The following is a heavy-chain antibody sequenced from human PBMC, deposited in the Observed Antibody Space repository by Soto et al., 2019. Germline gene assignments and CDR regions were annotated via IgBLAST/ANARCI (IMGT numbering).Heavy chain of an antibody. J-gene: IGHJ1*01. D-gene: IGHD3-22*01. V-gene: IGHV5-51*01. Sequence: GESLKISCKGSGYSFAIYWSGLVLQMPVKGLECIGISYPGDSDSRYSPACQAQVTISADKSISTASVQGSSLKDSDTAMYYCARNNVESYYDRSGYYGYWGQGTLATVSS. CDR3: ARNNVESYYDRSGYYGY. CDR1: GYSFAIYW. CDR2: SYPGDSDS.